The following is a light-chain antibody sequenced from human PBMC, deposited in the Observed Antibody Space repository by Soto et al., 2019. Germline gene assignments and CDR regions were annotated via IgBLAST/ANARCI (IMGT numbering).Light chain of an antibody. CDR1: SSNIGAGYD. J-gene: IGLJ3*02. Sequence: QSALTQPPSVSGAPGQRVTISCTGSSSNIGAGYDVHWFQQLPGTAPKLLIYGNNNRPSGVPDRFSGSKSGTSASLAITGLQAEDEADYYCQSYDSSLSGSWVFGGGTKVTVL. CDR3: QSYDSSLSGSWV. V-gene: IGLV1-40*01. CDR2: GNN.